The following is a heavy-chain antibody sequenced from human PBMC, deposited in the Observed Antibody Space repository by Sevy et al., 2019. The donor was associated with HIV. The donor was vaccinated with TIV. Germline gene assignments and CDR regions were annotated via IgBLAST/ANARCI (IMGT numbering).Heavy chain of an antibody. CDR2: IYYSGST. Sequence: SETLSLTCTVSGGSISSYYWSWIRQPPGKGLEWIGYIYYSGSTNYNPSLKSRVTISVDTSKNQSSLKLSSVTAADTAVYYGARDLDRAAVAGSGYYYYMDVWGKGTAVTVSS. D-gene: IGHD6-13*01. CDR1: GGSISSYY. V-gene: IGHV4-59*01. J-gene: IGHJ6*03. CDR3: ARDLDRAAVAGSGYYYYMDV.